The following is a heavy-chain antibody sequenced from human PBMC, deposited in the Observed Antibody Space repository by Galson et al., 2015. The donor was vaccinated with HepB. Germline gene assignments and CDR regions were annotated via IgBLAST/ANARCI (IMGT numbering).Heavy chain of an antibody. V-gene: IGHV1-3*01. CDR2: INVDNGNT. D-gene: IGHD6-13*01. CDR1: GYTLIRYA. Sequence: SVKVSCKASGYTLIRYAMHWVRQAPGQRLEWMGWINVDNGNTEFSQKFQGRVTITRDTSASTAYMELSSMRSEDTAVYYCARGAGGLAATGNYWFDPWGQGSLVTVSS. CDR3: ARGAGGLAATGNYWFDP. J-gene: IGHJ5*02.